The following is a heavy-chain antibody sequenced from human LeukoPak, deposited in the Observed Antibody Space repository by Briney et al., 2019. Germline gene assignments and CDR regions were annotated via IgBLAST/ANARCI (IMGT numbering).Heavy chain of an antibody. V-gene: IGHV1-69*01. CDR1: GGTFSSYA. J-gene: IGHJ4*02. Sequence: VASVKVSCKASGGTFSSYAISWVRQAPGQGLKWMGGIIPIFGTANYAQKFQGRVTITADESTSTAYMELSSLRSEDTAVYYCARGGGYDSSGYPYFDYWGQGTLVTVSS. CDR2: IIPIFGTA. CDR3: ARGGGYDSSGYPYFDY. D-gene: IGHD3-22*01.